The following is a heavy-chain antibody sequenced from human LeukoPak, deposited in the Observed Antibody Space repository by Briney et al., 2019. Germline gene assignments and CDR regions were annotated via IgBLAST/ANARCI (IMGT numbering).Heavy chain of an antibody. CDR3: TTRVQRQWLVPRHAFDI. V-gene: IGHV3-15*01. J-gene: IGHJ3*02. CDR2: IKSKTDGGTT. D-gene: IGHD6-19*01. CDR1: GFTFSNAW. Sequence: PGGSLRLSCAASGFTFSNAWTSWVRQAPGKGLEWVGRIKSKTDGGTTDYAAPVKGRFTISRDDSKNTLYLQMNSLKTEDTAVYYCTTRVQRQWLVPRHAFDIWGQGTMVTVSS.